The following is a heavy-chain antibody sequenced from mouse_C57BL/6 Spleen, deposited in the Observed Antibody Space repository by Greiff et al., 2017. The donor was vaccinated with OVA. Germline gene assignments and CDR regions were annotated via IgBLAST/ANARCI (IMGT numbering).Heavy chain of an antibody. CDR1: GYTFTSYW. J-gene: IGHJ2*01. CDR2: IHPNSGST. D-gene: IGHD2-1*01. Sequence: QVQLKQPGAELVKPGASVKLSCKASGYTFTSYWMHWVKQRPGQGLEWIGMIHPNSGSTNYNEKFKSKATLTVDKSSSTAYMQLSSLTSEDSAVYYCARSGIDGKDYWGQGTTLTVSS. CDR3: ARSGIDGKDY. V-gene: IGHV1-64*01.